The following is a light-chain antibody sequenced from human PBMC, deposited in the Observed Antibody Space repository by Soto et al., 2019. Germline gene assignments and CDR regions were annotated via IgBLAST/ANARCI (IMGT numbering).Light chain of an antibody. CDR2: EVN. Sequence: QSALTQPPSASGSPGQSVTISCTGTNSDIGGYNYVSWYRQNPGKAPKLMIYEVNKRPSGVPDRFSGSKSDNTASLTVAGLQAEDEADYYGSSYAGNNILLFGGGTKLTVL. CDR3: SSYAGNNILL. CDR1: NSDIGGYNY. J-gene: IGLJ3*02. V-gene: IGLV2-8*01.